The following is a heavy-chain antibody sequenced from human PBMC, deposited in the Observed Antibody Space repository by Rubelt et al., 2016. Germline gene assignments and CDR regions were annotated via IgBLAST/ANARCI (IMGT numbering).Heavy chain of an antibody. CDR1: GGTFSSYA. CDR2: IIPILGIE. D-gene: IGHD5-24*01. V-gene: IGHV1-69*04. J-gene: IGHJ5*02. CDR3: ARGHRWP. Sequence: QVQLVQSGAEVKKPGSSVKVSCKASGGTFSSYAISWVRQSPGQGLEWKGRIIPILGIEKYAQKFQGKVTITAEKSTGPAYMGLSSLRSEDTAVYYCARGHRWPWGQGTLVTVSS.